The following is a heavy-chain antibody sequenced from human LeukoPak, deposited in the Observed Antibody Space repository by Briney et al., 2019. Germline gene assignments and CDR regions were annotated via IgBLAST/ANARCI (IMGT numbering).Heavy chain of an antibody. CDR3: AKKYSSGWYDY. Sequence: GGSLSLSGAASGFTFSSYAMSWVRQAPGKGLDWVSAISGSGGSTYYADSVKGRFTISRDNSKNTLYLQMNSLRAEDTAVYYCAKKYSSGWYDYWGQGTLVTVSS. CDR2: ISGSGGST. CDR1: GFTFSSYA. J-gene: IGHJ4*02. D-gene: IGHD6-19*01. V-gene: IGHV3-23*01.